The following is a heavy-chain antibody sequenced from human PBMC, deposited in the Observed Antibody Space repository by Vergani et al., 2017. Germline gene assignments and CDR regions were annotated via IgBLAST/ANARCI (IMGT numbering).Heavy chain of an antibody. D-gene: IGHD3-3*01. CDR2: INHSGST. Sequence: QVQLQQWGAGLLKPSETLSLTCAVYGGSFSGYYWSWIRQPPGKALEWIGEINHSGSTNYNPSLKSRVTISVDTSKNQFSLKLSSVTAADTAVYYCARAGYDFWSGSGIYYYYYYMDVWGKGTTVTVSS. CDR3: ARAGYDFWSGSGIYYYYYYMDV. CDR1: GGSFSGYY. J-gene: IGHJ6*03. V-gene: IGHV4-34*01.